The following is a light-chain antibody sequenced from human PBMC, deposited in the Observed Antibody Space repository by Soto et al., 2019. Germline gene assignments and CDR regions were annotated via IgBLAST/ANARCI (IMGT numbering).Light chain of an antibody. J-gene: IGLJ2*01. Sequence: QSVLTQPPSASGTPGQRVTISCSGSGSNIGSNTVNWYQQLPGTAPKLVIYSNNQRPSGVPDRFSGSKSGTSASLAISGLQSEDEADYYCVAWDDSLNGYVVFGGGTKLTVL. CDR2: SNN. CDR3: VAWDDSLNGYVV. V-gene: IGLV1-44*01. CDR1: GSNIGSNT.